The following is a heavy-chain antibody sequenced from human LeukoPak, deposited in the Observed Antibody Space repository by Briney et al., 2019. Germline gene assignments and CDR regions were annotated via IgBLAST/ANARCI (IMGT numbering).Heavy chain of an antibody. CDR2: ISSSSSYI. V-gene: IGHV3-21*01. D-gene: IGHD3-3*01. Sequence: GGSLRLSCAASGFTFSSYSMNWVRQAPGKGLDWVSSISSSSSYIYYADSVKGRFTISRDNAKNSLYLQMNSLRAEDTAVYYCARDGDYDFWSGYHIWYFDLWGRGTLVTVSS. CDR3: ARDGDYDFWSGYHIWYFDL. J-gene: IGHJ2*01. CDR1: GFTFSSYS.